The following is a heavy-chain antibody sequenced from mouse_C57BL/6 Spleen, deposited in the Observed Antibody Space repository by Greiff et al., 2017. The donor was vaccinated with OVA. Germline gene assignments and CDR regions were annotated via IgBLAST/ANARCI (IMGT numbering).Heavy chain of an antibody. CDR2: IYPSDSET. D-gene: IGHD2-3*01. J-gene: IGHJ3*01. V-gene: IGHV1-61*01. CDR3: ARSPIDDGNYGGFAY. Sequence: QVQLQQPGAELVRPGSSVKLSCKASGYTFTSYWMDWVKQRPGQGLEWIGNIYPSDSETHYNQKFKDKATLTVDTSSSTAYMQLSSLTSEDSAVYYCARSPIDDGNYGGFAYWGQGTLVTVSA. CDR1: GYTFTSYW.